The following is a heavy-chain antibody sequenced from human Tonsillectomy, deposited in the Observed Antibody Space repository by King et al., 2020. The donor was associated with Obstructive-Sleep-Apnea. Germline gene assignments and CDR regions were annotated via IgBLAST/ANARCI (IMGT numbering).Heavy chain of an antibody. D-gene: IGHD3-22*01. J-gene: IGHJ4*02. CDR3: AMNYDSSGPPSY. CDR1: GFTFSSYG. Sequence: VQLVESGGGVVQPGRSLRLSCAASGFTFSSYGMHWVRQAPGKGLEWVAVIWYDGSNKYYADSVKGRFTISRDNSKNTLYLQMNSLRAEDTAVYYCAMNYDSSGPPSYWGQGTLVTVSS. V-gene: IGHV3-33*01. CDR2: IWYDGSNK.